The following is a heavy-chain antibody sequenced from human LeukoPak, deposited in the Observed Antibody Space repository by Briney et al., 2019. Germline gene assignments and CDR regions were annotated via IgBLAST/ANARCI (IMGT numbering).Heavy chain of an antibody. CDR2: IYSGGST. D-gene: IGHD1-26*01. V-gene: IGHV3-53*01. J-gene: IGHJ3*02. CDR3: ASVKSTIVGTTNGAFDI. CDR1: GFTVSSNY. Sequence: GGSLRLSCAASGFTVSSNYMSWVRQAPGKGLEWVLVIYSGGSTYYADSVKGRFTISRDNSKNTLHLQMNSLRAEDTAVYYCASVKSTIVGTTNGAFDIWGQGTMVTVSS.